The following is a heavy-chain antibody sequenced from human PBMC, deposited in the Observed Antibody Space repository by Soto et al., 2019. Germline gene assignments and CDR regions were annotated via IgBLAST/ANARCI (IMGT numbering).Heavy chain of an antibody. CDR2: IKQDASEK. CDR3: ARSLSAIPGES. Sequence: EVQLVESGGGLVQSGGSLRLSCAATGFSISNNWMSWVRQGPGKGPEWVANIKQDASEKYYVDSVKGRFTISRDNAENSLYLQMTSLRAEDTAVYHCARSLSAIPGESWGQGTLVTVSS. CDR1: GFSISNNW. J-gene: IGHJ5*02. D-gene: IGHD2-21*01. V-gene: IGHV3-7*05.